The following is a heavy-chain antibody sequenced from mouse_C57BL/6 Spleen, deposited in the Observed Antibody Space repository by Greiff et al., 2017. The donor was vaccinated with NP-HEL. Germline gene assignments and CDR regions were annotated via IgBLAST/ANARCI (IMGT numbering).Heavy chain of an antibody. CDR2: IYPRSGNT. Sequence: QVQLQQSGAELARPGASVKLSCKASGYTFTSYGISWVKQRTGQGLEWIGEIYPRSGNTYYNERFKGKATLTADKSSSTAYMELRSLTSEDSAVYFCARFESFITTVVATFDYWGQVTTLTVSS. D-gene: IGHD1-1*01. CDR3: ARFESFITTVVATFDY. J-gene: IGHJ2*01. CDR1: GYTFTSYG. V-gene: IGHV1-81*01.